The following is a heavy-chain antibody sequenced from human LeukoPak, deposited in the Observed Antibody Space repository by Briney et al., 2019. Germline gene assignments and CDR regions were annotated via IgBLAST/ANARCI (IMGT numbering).Heavy chain of an antibody. J-gene: IGHJ4*02. D-gene: IGHD5-12*01. CDR2: ISYDGSNK. CDR1: GFTFSSYT. CDR3: ARDKVATPYYFDY. Sequence: GGSLRLSCAASGFTFSSYTMNWVRQAPGKGLEWVAVISYDGSNKYYADSVKGRFTISRDNSKNTLYLQMNSLRAEDTAVYYCARDKVATPYYFDYWGQGTLVTVSS. V-gene: IGHV3-30-3*01.